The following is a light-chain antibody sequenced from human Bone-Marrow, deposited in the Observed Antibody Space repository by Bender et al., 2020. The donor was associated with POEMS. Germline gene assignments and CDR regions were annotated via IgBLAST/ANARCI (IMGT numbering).Light chain of an antibody. J-gene: IGLJ3*02. Sequence: QSALTQPPSASGSPGQSVTISCTGTSSDVGGYNYVSWYQQHPGKAPKVMIYEVAKRPSGVPDRFSGSKSGNTASLTVSGLQAEDEADYYCSSYAGNNILFGGGTTLPVL. CDR2: EVA. V-gene: IGLV2-8*01. CDR1: SSDVGGYNY. CDR3: SSYAGNNIL.